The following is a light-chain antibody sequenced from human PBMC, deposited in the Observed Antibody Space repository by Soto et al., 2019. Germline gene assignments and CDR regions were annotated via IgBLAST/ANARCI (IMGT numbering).Light chain of an antibody. V-gene: IGLV1-51*01. J-gene: IGLJ3*02. Sequence: QSVLTQPPSVSAAPGQKVTISCSGSSSNIGNNYVSWYQQFPGTAPRLLVYDINKRPSGIPDRFSGSKSGTSATLGITGLQTGDEAYYYCATWDSSLSAVVFGGGTQLTVL. CDR1: SSNIGNNY. CDR2: DIN. CDR3: ATWDSSLSAVV.